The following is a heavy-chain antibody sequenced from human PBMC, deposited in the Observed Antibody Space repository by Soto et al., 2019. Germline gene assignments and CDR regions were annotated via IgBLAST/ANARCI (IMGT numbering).Heavy chain of an antibody. Sequence: PGESLKISCKGSGYSFTSYWIGWVRQMPGKGLEWMGIIYPGDSDTRYSPSFQGQVTISADKSISTAYLQWSSLKASDTAMYYCARQYYYDSSGYSGHFDIWGQGTMVTVSS. J-gene: IGHJ3*02. CDR3: ARQYYYDSSGYSGHFDI. D-gene: IGHD3-22*01. CDR1: GYSFTSYW. CDR2: IYPGDSDT. V-gene: IGHV5-51*01.